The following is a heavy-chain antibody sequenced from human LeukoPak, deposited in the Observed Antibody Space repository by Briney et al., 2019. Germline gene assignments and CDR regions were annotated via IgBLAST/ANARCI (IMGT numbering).Heavy chain of an antibody. CDR2: INHSGST. CDR1: GGSFSGYY. Sequence: SETLSLTCAVYGGSFSGYYWSWIRQPPGKGLEWIGEINHSGSTNYNPSLKSRVTISVDTSKNQFSLKLSSVTAADTAVYYCARSRALFDYWGQGTLVTVSS. CDR3: ARSRALFDY. V-gene: IGHV4-34*01. J-gene: IGHJ4*02.